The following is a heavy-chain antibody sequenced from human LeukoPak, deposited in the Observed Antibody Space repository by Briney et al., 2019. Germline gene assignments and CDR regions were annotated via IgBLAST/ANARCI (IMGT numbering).Heavy chain of an antibody. Sequence: SETQSLTCTVSGGSVSSGSYYWSWIRQPPGKGLEWIGYIYYSGSTNYNPSLKSRVTISVDTSKNQFSLKLSSVTAADTAVYYCARGGTVTYDYWGQGTLVTVSS. V-gene: IGHV4-61*01. CDR1: GGSVSSGSYY. CDR2: IYYSGST. CDR3: ARGGTVTYDY. D-gene: IGHD4-17*01. J-gene: IGHJ4*02.